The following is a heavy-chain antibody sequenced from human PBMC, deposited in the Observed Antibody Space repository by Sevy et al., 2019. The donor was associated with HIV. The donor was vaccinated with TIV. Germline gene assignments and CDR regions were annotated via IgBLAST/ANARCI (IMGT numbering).Heavy chain of an antibody. CDR2: IWYDGSNK. Sequence: GGSLRLSCAASGFTFSSYGMHWVRQAPGKGLEWVAVIWYDGSNKYYADSVKGRFTISRDNCKNTLYLQMNSLRAEDTAVYYCARGVWQLVALVDYWGQGTLVTVSS. V-gene: IGHV3-33*01. D-gene: IGHD6-6*01. CDR3: ARGVWQLVALVDY. J-gene: IGHJ4*02. CDR1: GFTFSSYG.